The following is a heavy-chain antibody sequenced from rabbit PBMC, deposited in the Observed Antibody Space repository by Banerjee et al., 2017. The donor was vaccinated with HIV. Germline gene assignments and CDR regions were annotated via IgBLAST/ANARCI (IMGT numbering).Heavy chain of an antibody. J-gene: IGHJ4*01. D-gene: IGHD5-1*01. V-gene: IGHV1S45*01. CDR3: TRDLGL. Sequence: QEQLEESGGDLVKPGASLTLTCTASGFDFSSDAMCWVRQAPGKGLEWIACIGAGSSGMTWYASWAKGRFTISKTSSTTVTLQMTSLTAADTATYFCTRDLGLWGPGTLVT. CDR1: GFDFSSDA. CDR2: IGAGSSGMT.